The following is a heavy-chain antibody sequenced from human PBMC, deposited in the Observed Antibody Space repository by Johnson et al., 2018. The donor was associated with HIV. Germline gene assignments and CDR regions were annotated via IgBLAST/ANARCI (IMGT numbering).Heavy chain of an antibody. Sequence: VQLIESGGGVVQPGGSLRLSFSASGFTFSNAWMSWVRQAPGKGLEWVGRIKSKTDGGTTDYAAPVKGRFTISRDDSKNSVYLQMSSLKTEDTAVYYCTRDRDGVGVSWGQGTMVTVSS. CDR1: GFTFSNAW. J-gene: IGHJ3*01. V-gene: IGHV3-15*01. CDR3: TRDRDGVGVS. CDR2: IKSKTDGGTT. D-gene: IGHD3-10*01.